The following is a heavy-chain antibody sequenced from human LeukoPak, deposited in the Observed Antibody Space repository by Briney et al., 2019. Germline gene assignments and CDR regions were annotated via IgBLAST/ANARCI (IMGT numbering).Heavy chain of an antibody. CDR3: AREVVSSSWWGGSEWFDP. CDR1: GGSISSYY. Sequence: SETLSLACTVSGGSISSYYWSWIRQPPGKGLEWIGCIYYSGSTNYNPSLKSRVTISVDTSKNQFSLKLSSVTAADTAVYYCAREVVSSSWWGGSEWFDPWGQGTLVTVSS. V-gene: IGHV4-59*01. CDR2: IYYSGST. D-gene: IGHD6-13*01. J-gene: IGHJ5*02.